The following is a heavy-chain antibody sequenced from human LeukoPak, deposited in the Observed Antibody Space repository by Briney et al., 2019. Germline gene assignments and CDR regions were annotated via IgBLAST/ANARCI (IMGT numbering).Heavy chain of an antibody. V-gene: IGHV3-23*01. CDR2: ISGSGGST. Sequence: PGGSLRLSCAASGFTFSSYAMSWVRQAPGKGLEWVSAISGSGGSTYYADSVKGRFTISRDNSKNTLYLQMNSLRAEDTAVYYCAKTGDRSFSAEYFQHWGQGTLVTVSS. D-gene: IGHD3-10*01. CDR3: AKTGDRSFSAEYFQH. J-gene: IGHJ1*01. CDR1: GFTFSSYA.